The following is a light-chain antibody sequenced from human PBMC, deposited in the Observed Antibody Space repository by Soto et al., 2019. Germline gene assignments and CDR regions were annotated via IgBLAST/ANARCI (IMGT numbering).Light chain of an antibody. V-gene: IGKV1-33*01. Sequence: DIQMTQSPSSLPASVGDRVTIACQASQDINTFFNWYQQRPGEAPKLLIFHTSNLEAGVPSRFSGSGSGTSFTFTITSLQPEDFATYYCQQYETLPYTFGQGTKVDIK. CDR2: HTS. CDR3: QQYETLPYT. J-gene: IGKJ2*01. CDR1: QDINTF.